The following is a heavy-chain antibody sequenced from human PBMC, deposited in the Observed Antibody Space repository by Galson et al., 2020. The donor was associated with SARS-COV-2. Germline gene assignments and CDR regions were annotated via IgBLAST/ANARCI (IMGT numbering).Heavy chain of an antibody. CDR2: IDWDDDK. D-gene: IGHD3-10*01. V-gene: IGHV2-70*01. CDR1: GFSLSTSGMC. J-gene: IGHJ6*02. Sequence: SGPTLVKPTQTLTLTCTFSGFSLSTSGMCVSWIRQPPGKALEWLALIDWDDDKYYSTSLKTRPTISKDTSKNQVVLTMTNMDPVDTATYYCARIPVVRGVIITDYYYYGMDVWGQGTTVTVSS. CDR3: ARIPVVRGVIITDYYYYGMDV.